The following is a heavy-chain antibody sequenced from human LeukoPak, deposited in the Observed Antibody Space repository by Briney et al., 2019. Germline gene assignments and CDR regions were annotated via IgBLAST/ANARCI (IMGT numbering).Heavy chain of an antibody. CDR1: GFTFSSYS. Sequence: GGSLRLSCAASGFTFSSYSMNWVRQAPGKGLEWVSGINWNGGSTGYADSVKGRFTISRDNAKNSLYLQMNSLRSDDTAVYYCARGGAYCGGDCYEDYWGQGTLVTVSS. V-gene: IGHV3-20*04. CDR3: ARGGAYCGGDCYEDY. J-gene: IGHJ4*02. CDR2: INWNGGST. D-gene: IGHD2-21*02.